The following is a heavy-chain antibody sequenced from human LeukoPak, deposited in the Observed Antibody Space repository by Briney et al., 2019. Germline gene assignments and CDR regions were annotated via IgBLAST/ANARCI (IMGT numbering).Heavy chain of an antibody. CDR1: GFTFSSCG. D-gene: IGHD1-14*01. CDR2: IGPTGTDR. Sequence: GGSLRLSCAASGFTFSSCGFSWVRQAPGKGLEWVSSIGPTGTDRYYADSVRGRFTIPRDNAKNSMYLQMDSLRDEDTAVYYCATETIGRHYDYWGQGTLLTVSS. J-gene: IGHJ4*02. V-gene: IGHV3-21*01. CDR3: ATETIGRHYDY.